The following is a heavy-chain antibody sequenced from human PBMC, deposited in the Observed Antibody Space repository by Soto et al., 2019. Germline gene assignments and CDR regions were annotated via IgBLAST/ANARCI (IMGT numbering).Heavy chain of an antibody. CDR3: ATARGVLDAFAI. J-gene: IGHJ3*02. CDR2: ISSDGNNQ. CDR1: GFTSSSFV. V-gene: IGHV3-30*03. Sequence: QVQLVESGGGVVQPGTSLRLSCAASGFTSSSFVIHWVRQAPGKGLEWLAVISSDGNNQYYADSVKGRFTISRDNSKNTLYLQVNSLRAEDTAVYFCATARGVLDAFAIWGQGTMVTVS. D-gene: IGHD3-10*01.